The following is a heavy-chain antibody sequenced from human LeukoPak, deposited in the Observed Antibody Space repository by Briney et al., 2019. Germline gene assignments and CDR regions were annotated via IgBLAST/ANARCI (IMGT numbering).Heavy chain of an antibody. CDR2: ISSDGSST. J-gene: IGHJ6*02. Sequence: GGSLRLSCAASGFTFSSAWMHWVRQTPGKGLVWVSRISSDGSSTNYADSVKGRFTISRDNAKNMVNLQMNSLRAEDTAIYYCTRDYSYAMAVWGQGTTVTVSS. CDR1: GFTFSSAW. D-gene: IGHD2-21*01. V-gene: IGHV3-74*01. CDR3: TRDYSYAMAV.